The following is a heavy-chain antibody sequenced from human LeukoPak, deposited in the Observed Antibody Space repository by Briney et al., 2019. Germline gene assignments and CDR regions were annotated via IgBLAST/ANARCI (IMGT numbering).Heavy chain of an antibody. CDR2: ISAYNGNT. CDR3: ARVDLLTGYYFFDY. Sequence: ASVKVSCKASGYTFTSYGISWVRQAPGQGLEWMGWISAYNGNTNYAQNFQGRVTMTTDTSTSTAYMELRSLGSDETAVYYCARVDLLTGYYFFDYWGQGTLVTVSS. V-gene: IGHV1-18*01. J-gene: IGHJ4*02. CDR1: GYTFTSYG. D-gene: IGHD3-9*01.